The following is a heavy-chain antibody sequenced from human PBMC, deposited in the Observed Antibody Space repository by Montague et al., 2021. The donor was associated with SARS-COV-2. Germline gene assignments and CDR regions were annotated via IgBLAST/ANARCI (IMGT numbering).Heavy chain of an antibody. CDR3: ARWGEYYDSPYYYYAMDV. J-gene: IGHJ6*04. D-gene: IGHD3-3*01. CDR1: GGSISPYY. Sequence: SETLSLTCTVSGGSISPYYWSWIRQSPGKGLECIGYTSYSGSTDYNPSLKSRVTISIDTSKNQFSLKLNSVTAADTAVYYCARWGEYYDSPYYYYAMDVWGKGTTVTVSS. CDR2: TSYSGST. V-gene: IGHV4-59*12.